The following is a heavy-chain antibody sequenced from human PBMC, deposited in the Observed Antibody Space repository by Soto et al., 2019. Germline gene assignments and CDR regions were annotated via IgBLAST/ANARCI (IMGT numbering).Heavy chain of an antibody. CDR2: IYYSGQT. CDR3: ARGLSVTRFDN. Sequence: WTWIRQHPGKGLEWIGYIYYSGQTYYYPSLKSRDTISVNTSTNQFSLKLSSMTAADTAVYYCARGLSVTRFDNWGQGTLVSVSS. D-gene: IGHD4-17*01. J-gene: IGHJ4*02. V-gene: IGHV4-31*02.